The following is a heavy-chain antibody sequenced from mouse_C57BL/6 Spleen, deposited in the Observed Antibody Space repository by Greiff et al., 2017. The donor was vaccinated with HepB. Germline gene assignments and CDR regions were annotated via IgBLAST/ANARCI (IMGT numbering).Heavy chain of an antibody. CDR1: GYSITSGYY. J-gene: IGHJ2*01. D-gene: IGHD2-2*01. V-gene: IGHV3-6*01. CDR3: ARVGGNYGYDDALDY. CDR2: ISYDGSN. Sequence: DVQLQESGPGLVKPSQSLSLTCSVTGYSITSGYYWNWIRQFPGNKLEWMGYISYDGSNNYNPSLKNRISITRDTSKNQFFLKLNSVTTEDTATYYCARVGGNYGYDDALDYWGQGTTLTVSS.